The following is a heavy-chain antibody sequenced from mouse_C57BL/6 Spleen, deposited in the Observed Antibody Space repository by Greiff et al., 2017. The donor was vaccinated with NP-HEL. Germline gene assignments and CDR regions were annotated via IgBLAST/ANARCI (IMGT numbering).Heavy chain of an antibody. J-gene: IGHJ2*01. CDR1: GFTFSSYA. CDR3: TRALAKGFDY. Sequence: EVKLMESGEGLVKPGGSLKLSCAASGFTFSSYAMSWVRQTPEKRLEWVAYISSGGDYTYYADTVKGRFTISRDNARNTLYLQMSSLKSEDTAMYYCTRALAKGFDYWGQGTTLTVSS. D-gene: IGHD1-2*01. V-gene: IGHV5-9-1*02. CDR2: ISSGGDYT.